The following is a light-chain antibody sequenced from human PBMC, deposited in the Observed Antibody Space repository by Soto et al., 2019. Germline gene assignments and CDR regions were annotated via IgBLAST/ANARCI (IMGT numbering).Light chain of an antibody. Sequence: QSVLTQPASVSGSPGQSITISCTGTSRDIGNYNYVSWYQHHPGKAPKLMIYEVTSRPSGVSDRFSGSKSGMTASLTISGLQPEDEADYFCASYRIANTLVVFGTGTKVTVL. CDR3: ASYRIANTLVV. CDR1: SRDIGNYNY. CDR2: EVT. V-gene: IGLV2-14*01. J-gene: IGLJ1*01.